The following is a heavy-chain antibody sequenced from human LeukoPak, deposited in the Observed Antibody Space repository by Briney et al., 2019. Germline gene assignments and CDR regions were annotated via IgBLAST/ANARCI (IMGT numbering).Heavy chain of an antibody. CDR2: IYPGDSDT. J-gene: IGHJ4*02. D-gene: IGHD3-22*01. CDR3: ARLGGYYYDSSGYHPFDY. V-gene: IGHV5-51*01. Sequence: GESLKISCKGSGYSFTSYWIGWVRQMPGKGLEWMGIIYPGDSDTRYSPSFQGQVTISADKSISTAYLQWSSLKASDTAMYYCARLGGYYYDSSGYHPFDYWGQGTLVTVSS. CDR1: GYSFTSYW.